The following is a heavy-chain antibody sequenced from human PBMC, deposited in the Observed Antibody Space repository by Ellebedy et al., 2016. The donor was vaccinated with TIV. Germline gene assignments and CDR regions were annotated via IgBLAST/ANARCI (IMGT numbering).Heavy chain of an antibody. CDR2: LTRPGDNT. CDR3: ARDREGWETDAFDI. V-gene: IGHV3-23*01. Sequence: GGSLRLXCTASGFTFSSYAMTWVRQAPGEGLEWVSSLTRPGDNTYYAESVKGRFTISRDNAKNTLYLHMNSLRAEDTAVYFCARDREGWETDAFDIWGQGTMVTVSS. CDR1: GFTFSSYA. D-gene: IGHD1-26*01. J-gene: IGHJ3*02.